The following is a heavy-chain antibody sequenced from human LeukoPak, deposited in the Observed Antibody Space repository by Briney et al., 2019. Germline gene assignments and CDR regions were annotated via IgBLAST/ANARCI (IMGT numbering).Heavy chain of an antibody. J-gene: IGHJ4*02. CDR3: ARQGGVN. Sequence: SETLSLTCTVSGASISPYHWSWIRQPPGKGLEWIGYIYYSGSTNYNPSLKSRVTISLDTSKNQFSLKLTSVTAADTAVYYCARQGGVNWGQGILVTVSS. CDR2: IYYSGST. CDR1: GASISPYH. D-gene: IGHD1-26*01. V-gene: IGHV4-59*08.